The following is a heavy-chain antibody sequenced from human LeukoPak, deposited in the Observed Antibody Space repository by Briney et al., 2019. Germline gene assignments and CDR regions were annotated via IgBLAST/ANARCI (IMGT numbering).Heavy chain of an antibody. J-gene: IGHJ4*02. Sequence: GGSLRLSCAASGFTFSDYYMSWIRQAPGKGLEWVSYISSSGHNIYYADSVKGRFTISRDNAKNSLYLQMNSLRGEDTAVYYCARGYDLWSDYYIGANFDYWGQGTLVTVSS. CDR3: ARGYDLWSDYYIGANFDY. D-gene: IGHD3-3*01. V-gene: IGHV3-11*04. CDR2: ISSSGHNI. CDR1: GFTFSDYY.